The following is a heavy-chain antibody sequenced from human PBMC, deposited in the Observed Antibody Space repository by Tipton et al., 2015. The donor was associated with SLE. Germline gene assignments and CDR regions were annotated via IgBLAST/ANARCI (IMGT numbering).Heavy chain of an antibody. Sequence: TLSLTCTVSGGSINTYYWSWIRQPPGKGLEWIGYIYYSGSTNYNPSLKSRLTISADTSKNQFSLELASVTAADTAVYYCAREGYYGDYAQSLWGRGTLVTVSS. D-gene: IGHD4-17*01. CDR2: IYYSGST. CDR1: GGSINTYY. V-gene: IGHV4-59*12. CDR3: AREGYYGDYAQSL. J-gene: IGHJ2*01.